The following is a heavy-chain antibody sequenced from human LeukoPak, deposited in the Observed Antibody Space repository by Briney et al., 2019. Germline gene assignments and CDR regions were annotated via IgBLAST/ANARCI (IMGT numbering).Heavy chain of an antibody. V-gene: IGHV3-11*03. Sequence: GGSLRLSCAASGFSFSDYYMSWIRQAPGKGLEWVSYISDSSSYTNYADSVKGRFTISRDNPKNSLYLQMNSLRAEDTAVYYCARPGRGYSVDYWGQGTLVTVSS. D-gene: IGHD5-18*01. CDR2: ISDSSSYT. J-gene: IGHJ4*02. CDR1: GFSFSDYY. CDR3: ARPGRGYSVDY.